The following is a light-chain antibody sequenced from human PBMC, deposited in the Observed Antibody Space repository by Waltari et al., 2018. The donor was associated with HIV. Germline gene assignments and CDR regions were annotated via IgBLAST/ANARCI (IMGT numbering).Light chain of an antibody. V-gene: IGKV3-20*01. CDR1: QRISRSY. CDR3: QQYGSYPPLT. CDR2: GAS. Sequence: EIVLTQSPGTLSLSPGERATLPCSATQRISRSYLAWYHHKPGQAPRLLIYGASSRATGIPDRYSGSGSWTDFTVPISRLEAEDFAVYFCQQYGSYPPLTFGGGTKVEIK. J-gene: IGKJ4*01.